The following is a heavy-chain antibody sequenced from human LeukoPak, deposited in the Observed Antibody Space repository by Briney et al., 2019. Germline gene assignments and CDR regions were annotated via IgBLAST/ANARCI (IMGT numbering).Heavy chain of an antibody. J-gene: IGHJ4*02. CDR3: TRDRSYYDSSAFLAY. V-gene: IGHV3-74*01. CDR2: FNNDGVST. D-gene: IGHD3-22*01. CDR1: GFTFSSYW. Sequence: GGSLRLSYAASGFTFSSYWMHWVRQAPGKGRVCVSRFNNDGVSTSYADPVKGRFTISRDNAKNTLYLQMNSLRAEDTAVYYCTRDRSYYDSSAFLAYWGQGTLVTVSS.